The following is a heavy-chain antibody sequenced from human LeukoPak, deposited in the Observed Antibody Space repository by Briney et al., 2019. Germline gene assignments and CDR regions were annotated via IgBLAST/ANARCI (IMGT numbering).Heavy chain of an antibody. Sequence: PSETLSLTCAVYGGSFSGYYWSWIRQPPGKGLEWIGEINHSGSTNYNPSLKSRVTISVDTSKNQISLKLSSVTAADTAVYYCATTRNLCSWFDPWGQGTLVTVSS. CDR1: GGSFSGYY. CDR3: ATTRNLCSWFDP. CDR2: INHSGST. J-gene: IGHJ5*02. V-gene: IGHV4-34*01. D-gene: IGHD5-24*01.